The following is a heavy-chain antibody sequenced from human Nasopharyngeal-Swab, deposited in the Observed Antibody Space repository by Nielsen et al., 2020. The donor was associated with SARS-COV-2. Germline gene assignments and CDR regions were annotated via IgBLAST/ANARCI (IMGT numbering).Heavy chain of an antibody. V-gene: IGHV1-3*01. CDR2: IYVGNGDT. J-gene: IGHJ4*02. CDR1: GFSFTNYV. Sequence: ASVTVSCKASGFSFTNYVIHWVRQAPGQRPEWMGWIYVGNGDTQYTPNFQGRVTFTRDTSANTAYMEMSSLTSEDTAVVYCASPDYGDYWGQGTLVTVSS. CDR3: ASPDYGDY.